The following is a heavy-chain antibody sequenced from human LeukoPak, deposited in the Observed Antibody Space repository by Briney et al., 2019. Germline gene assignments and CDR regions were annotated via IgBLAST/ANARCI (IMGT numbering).Heavy chain of an antibody. V-gene: IGHV3-30*18. CDR1: GFTFSSYG. CDR3: VKENRGGGGSYYFDY. J-gene: IGHJ4*02. Sequence: GGSLRLSCAASGFTFSSYGMHWVRQAPGKGLEWVAVISYDGSNKYYADSMKGRFTISRDNSKNTLLLQMSSLRPEDTAVYYCVKENRGGGGSYYFDYWGQGTLVTVSS. CDR2: ISYDGSNK. D-gene: IGHD1-26*01.